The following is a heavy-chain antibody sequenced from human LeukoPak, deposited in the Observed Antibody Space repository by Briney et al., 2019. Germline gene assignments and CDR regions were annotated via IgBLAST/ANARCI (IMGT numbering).Heavy chain of an antibody. CDR1: GGSISSFY. J-gene: IGHJ5*02. D-gene: IGHD2-2*01. CDR3: ARGGPGYCSCYPGHNWFDP. Sequence: SETLSLTCTVSGGSISSFYWRWIWQPPGKGQEWIGYIYDSGSTNYNPSLKSRVTISVDTSKNQFSLKLTSVTAADTAVYYCARGGPGYCSCYPGHNWFDPWGQGTVVTVSS. V-gene: IGHV4-59*01. CDR2: IYDSGST.